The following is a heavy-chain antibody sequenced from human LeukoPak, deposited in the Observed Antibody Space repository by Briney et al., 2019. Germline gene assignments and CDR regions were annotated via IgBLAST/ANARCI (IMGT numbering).Heavy chain of an antibody. D-gene: IGHD3-22*01. V-gene: IGHV3-74*01. CDR1: GFTFSTYW. J-gene: IGHJ6*02. CDR2: INSDGSST. Sequence: GGSLRLSCAASGFTFSTYWMHWVRQAPGKGLVWVSRINSDGSSTSYADSVKGRFTISRDNAKNTLYLQMNSLRAGDTALYYCARVRYYDSSGNPPGNYYYYGMDVWGQGTTVTVSS. CDR3: ARVRYYDSSGNPPGNYYYYGMDV.